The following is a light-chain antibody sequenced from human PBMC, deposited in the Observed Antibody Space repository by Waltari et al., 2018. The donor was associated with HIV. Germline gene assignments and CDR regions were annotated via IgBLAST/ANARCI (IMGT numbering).Light chain of an antibody. Sequence: DIVLTQSPGTLSLSPGERATLSCRARQSVSSSFLSWYQQIPGQAPRLLISGTSSRATGIPDRFSGSGSGTDFTLTISRLEPEDFAVYYCQQYGSSPPYTFGQGTKLEIK. CDR3: QQYGSSPPYT. J-gene: IGKJ2*01. CDR2: GTS. V-gene: IGKV3-20*01. CDR1: QSVSSSF.